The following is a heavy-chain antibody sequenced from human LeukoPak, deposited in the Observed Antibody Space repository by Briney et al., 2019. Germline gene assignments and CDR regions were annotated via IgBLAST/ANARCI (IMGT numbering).Heavy chain of an antibody. CDR1: GYSISTGYY. J-gene: IGHJ3*02. CDR2: IYYSGST. V-gene: IGHV4-61*01. D-gene: IGHD1-26*01. Sequence: NPSETLSLTCTVSGYSISTGYYWDWIRQPPGKGLEWIGYIYYSGSTSYNPSLKSRVTISVDTSKNQFSLKLSSVTAADTAVYYCAREGARWEPSFSAFDIWGQGAMVTVSS. CDR3: AREGARWEPSFSAFDI.